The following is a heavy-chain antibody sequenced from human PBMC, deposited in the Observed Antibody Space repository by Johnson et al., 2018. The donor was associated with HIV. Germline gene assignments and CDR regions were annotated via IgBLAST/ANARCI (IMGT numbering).Heavy chain of an antibody. Sequence: QVQLVESGGSLVKPGGSMRLSCAASGFTFTDYYMTWIRQAPGKGLEWVSHISSSGSTIYYADSVKGRFTISRDNAKNSLYLQMNSLRAEDTAVYYCARDRVVGATDAFDIWGQGTMVTVSS. CDR1: GFTFTDYY. CDR2: ISSSGSTI. J-gene: IGHJ3*02. V-gene: IGHV3-11*04. CDR3: ARDRVVGATDAFDI. D-gene: IGHD1-26*01.